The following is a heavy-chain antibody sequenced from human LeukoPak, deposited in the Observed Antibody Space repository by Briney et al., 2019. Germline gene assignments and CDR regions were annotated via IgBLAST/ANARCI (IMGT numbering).Heavy chain of an antibody. Sequence: GGSLRLSCAASGFTFDDYGMSWVRQAPGKGLEWVSGINWNGGSTGYADSVKGRFTISRDNAKNSLYLQMNSLRAEDTALYYCARDDYGDYSIWFDPRGQGTLVTVSS. CDR2: INWNGGST. J-gene: IGHJ5*02. D-gene: IGHD4-17*01. V-gene: IGHV3-20*04. CDR1: GFTFDDYG. CDR3: ARDDYGDYSIWFDP.